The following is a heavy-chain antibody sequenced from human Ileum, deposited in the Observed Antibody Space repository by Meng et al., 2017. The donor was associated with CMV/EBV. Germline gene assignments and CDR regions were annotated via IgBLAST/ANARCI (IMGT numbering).Heavy chain of an antibody. CDR2: VYYSGTT. V-gene: IGHV4-39*07. Sequence: QLPLRESGPCLVKPSEPLSLTCTPSGGSTTSSTYYWGWIRQPPGKGLEWIGSVYYSGTTYYNPSLKSRVNMSIDTSKNRFSLKLSSATAADTAVYYCARNVGFYSSQIAYWGQGALVTVSS. CDR1: GGSTTSSTYY. CDR3: ARNVGFYSSQIAY. J-gene: IGHJ4*02. D-gene: IGHD3-3*01.